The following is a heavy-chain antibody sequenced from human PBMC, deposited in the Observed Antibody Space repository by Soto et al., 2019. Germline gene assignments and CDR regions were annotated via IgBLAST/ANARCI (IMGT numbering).Heavy chain of an antibody. V-gene: IGHV3-30*03. CDR2: ISYDGSNK. CDR1: GFTFSSYG. D-gene: IGHD2-21*02. Sequence: VQLVESGGGVVQPGRSLRLSCAASGFTFSSYGMHWVRQAPGKGLEWVAVISYDGSNKYYADSVKGRFTISRDNSKNTLYLQMNSLRAEDTAVYYCATDVPGGDSLDYWGQGTLVTVSS. J-gene: IGHJ4*02. CDR3: ATDVPGGDSLDY.